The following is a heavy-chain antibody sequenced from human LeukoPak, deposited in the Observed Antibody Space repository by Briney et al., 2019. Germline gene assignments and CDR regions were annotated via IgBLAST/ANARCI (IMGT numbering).Heavy chain of an antibody. CDR2: ISGSGNGFSV. Sequence: GGSLRLSCSASGFVFSIYTMYWVRQTPGKGPEYVSTISGSGNGFSVYYADSVKGRFTISRDDSKNTLYLQMNSLRAEDTAVYYCAGRGACSGGSCYFGWGQGTLVTVSS. J-gene: IGHJ4*02. V-gene: IGHV3-64*04. D-gene: IGHD2-15*01. CDR3: AGRGACSGGSCYFG. CDR1: GFVFSIYT.